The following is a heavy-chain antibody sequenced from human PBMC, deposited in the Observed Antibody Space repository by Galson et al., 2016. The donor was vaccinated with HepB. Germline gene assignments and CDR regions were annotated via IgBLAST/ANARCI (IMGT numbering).Heavy chain of an antibody. Sequence: ETLSLTCTVSGASIRSYYRSWIRQPPGKGLEWIGCMCYSWSPNYNPSLRSRVSMSVDTSKSQFSLKVSSVTAADTAVYYCARQQVGNNWFDPWGQGTLVTVSS. CDR2: MCYSWSP. CDR3: ARQQVGNNWFDP. CDR1: GASIRSYY. V-gene: IGHV4-59*01. D-gene: IGHD6-6*01. J-gene: IGHJ5*02.